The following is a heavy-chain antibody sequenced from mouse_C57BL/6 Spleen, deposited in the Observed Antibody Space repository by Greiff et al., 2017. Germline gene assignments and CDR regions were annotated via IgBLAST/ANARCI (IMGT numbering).Heavy chain of an antibody. D-gene: IGHD1-1*01. Sequence: VQLQQSGAELVKPGASVKLSCKASGYTFTEYTIHWVKQRSGQGLEWIGWFYPGSGSIKYNEKFKDKATLTADKSSSTVYMELSRLTSEDSAVYFCARHEKAGYGSSYGYFDVWGTGTTVTVSS. V-gene: IGHV1-62-2*01. CDR2: FYPGSGSI. CDR1: GYTFTEYT. J-gene: IGHJ1*03. CDR3: ARHEKAGYGSSYGYFDV.